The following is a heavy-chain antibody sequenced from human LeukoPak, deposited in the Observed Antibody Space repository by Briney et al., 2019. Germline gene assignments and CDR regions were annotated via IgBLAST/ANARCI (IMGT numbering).Heavy chain of an antibody. CDR1: GGSIRGYS. D-gene: IGHD4/OR15-4a*01. J-gene: IGHJ4*02. CDR2: INNSGST. CDR3: ARHLAARLGAARFSDC. Sequence: SETLSLTCTVSGGSIRGYSWSWIRQPPGKGLEWIGYINNSGSTDYNPSLKSRVTISVDTSRNQLSLKLSSVTAADTAVYYCARHLAARLGAARFSDCWGQGTLVTVSS. V-gene: IGHV4-59*08.